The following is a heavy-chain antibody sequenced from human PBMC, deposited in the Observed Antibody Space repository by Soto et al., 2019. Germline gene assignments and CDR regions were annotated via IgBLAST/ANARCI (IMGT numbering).Heavy chain of an antibody. CDR1: VGSFSGYY. CDR2: INDSGCV. J-gene: IGHJ6*02. V-gene: IGHV4-34*01. CDR3: ARGRKKRHFSTQALDV. Sequence: PSETLSLTCAVYVGSFSGYYWNWVRQSQEKGLEWIGEINDSGCVKYNPALKNRVTMAADTAKYPFSVTLTTVTAADPADYLCARGRKKRHFSTQALDVWGQGTMVTVSS.